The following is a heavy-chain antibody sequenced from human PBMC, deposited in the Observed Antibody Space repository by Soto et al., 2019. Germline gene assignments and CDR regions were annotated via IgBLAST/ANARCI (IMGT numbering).Heavy chain of an antibody. Sequence: SETLSLTCAVYGGSFSGYYWSWIRQPPGKGLEWIGEINHSGSTNYNPSLKSRVTISVDTSKNQFSLKLSSVTAADTAVYYCARSATIFGVVIIQSYYYGMDVWGQGTTVTVSS. V-gene: IGHV4-34*01. CDR2: INHSGST. CDR3: ARSATIFGVVIIQSYYYGMDV. J-gene: IGHJ6*02. CDR1: GGSFSGYY. D-gene: IGHD3-3*01.